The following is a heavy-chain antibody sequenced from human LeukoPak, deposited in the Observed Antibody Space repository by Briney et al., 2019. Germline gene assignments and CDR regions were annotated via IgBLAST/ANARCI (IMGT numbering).Heavy chain of an antibody. CDR1: GFTFSSYA. CDR2: IWYDGSNK. V-gene: IGHV3-33*08. J-gene: IGHJ4*02. Sequence: GGSLRLSCAASGFTFSSYAMSWVRQAPGKGLEWVAVIWYDGSNKYYADSVKGRFTISRDNSKNTLYLQMNSLRAEDTAVYYCARLGYYDSSGYGPFDYWGQGTLVTVSS. D-gene: IGHD3-22*01. CDR3: ARLGYYDSSGYGPFDY.